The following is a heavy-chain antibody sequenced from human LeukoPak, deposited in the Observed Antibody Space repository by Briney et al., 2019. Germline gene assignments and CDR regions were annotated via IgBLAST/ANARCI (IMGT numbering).Heavy chain of an antibody. CDR3: VRSITMFQH. V-gene: IGHV3-30*02. Sequence: PGGSLRLSCAVSGFSFSTYGMHWVRQAPGKGLEWVAFIRYDGSNEYYGDSVKGRFTISRDNVKNYVFLQMNSLRAEDTALYYCVRSITMFQHWGQGTLVTVSS. CDR1: GFSFSTYG. CDR2: IRYDGSNE. J-gene: IGHJ1*01. D-gene: IGHD3-10*01.